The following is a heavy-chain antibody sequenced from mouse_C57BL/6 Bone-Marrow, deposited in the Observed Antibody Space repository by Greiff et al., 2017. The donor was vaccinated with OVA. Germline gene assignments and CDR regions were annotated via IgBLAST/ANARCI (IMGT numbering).Heavy chain of an antibody. CDR1: GFTFTDYY. CDR3: ARSPYYFDY. J-gene: IGHJ2*01. V-gene: IGHV7-3*01. CDR2: ISHRANGYTT. Sequence: EVQLVESGAGLVQPGASLSLSCAASGFTFTDYYMSWVRQPPGKALEWLGFISHRANGYTTEYSASVKGRFTISRDNSQSILYLQMNALRAEDSDTYYCARSPYYFDYWGQGTTLTVSS.